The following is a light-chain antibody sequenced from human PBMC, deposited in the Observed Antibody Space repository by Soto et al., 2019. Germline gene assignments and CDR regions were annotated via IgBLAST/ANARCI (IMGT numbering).Light chain of an antibody. Sequence: EIVLTQSPGTLSLSPGERVTLSCRASQSVDSRFLAWYQQKPGQAPRLLVYGASIRATGIPDRFSGSGSGTDFTVSIRRLEPEDFAVYYCQQYDSSRTFGQGTKVEMK. V-gene: IGKV3-20*01. CDR1: QSVDSRF. J-gene: IGKJ1*01. CDR3: QQYDSSRT. CDR2: GAS.